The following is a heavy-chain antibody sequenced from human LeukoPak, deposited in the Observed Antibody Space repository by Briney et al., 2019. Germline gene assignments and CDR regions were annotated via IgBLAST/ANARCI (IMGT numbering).Heavy chain of an antibody. CDR1: GGSISSGDYY. CDR3: ARGVMGDRNDYFDY. D-gene: IGHD3-16*01. J-gene: IGHJ4*02. V-gene: IGHV4-30-4*08. CDR2: IYYSGST. Sequence: PSQTPSLTCTVSGGSISSGDYYWSWIRQPPGKGLEWIGYIYYSGSTYYNPSLKSRVTISVDTSKNQFSLKLSSVTAADTAVYYCARGVMGDRNDYFDYWGQGTLVTVSS.